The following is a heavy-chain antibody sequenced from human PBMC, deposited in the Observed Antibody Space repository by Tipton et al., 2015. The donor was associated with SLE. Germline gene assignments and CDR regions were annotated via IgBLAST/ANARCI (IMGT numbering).Heavy chain of an antibody. J-gene: IGHJ4*02. CDR1: GFSLSDYY. Sequence: GSLRLSCVASGFSLSDYYMTWIRQAPGKGLQWLSYISSGGISMYYANSVRGRFTISRDNAKNSLYLQMNSLRAEDAAVYYCARVKAFYSGSHGYFDYWGQGTPVTVSS. V-gene: IGHV3-11*01. CDR3: ARVKAFYSGSHGYFDY. D-gene: IGHD1-26*01. CDR2: ISSGGISM.